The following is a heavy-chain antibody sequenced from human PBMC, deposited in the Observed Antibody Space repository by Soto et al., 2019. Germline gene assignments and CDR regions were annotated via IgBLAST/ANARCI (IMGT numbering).Heavy chain of an antibody. CDR3: ARDPWAADY. J-gene: IGHJ4*02. Sequence: EVQLVESGGGLVQPGGSLRLSCAASGFTVSTKYMSWVRQAPGKGLEWASVIYSGGSTFYADSVRGRFTISRDNSKNTVNLQMNSLRAEDTAVYYCARDPWAADYWGQGTLVTVSS. CDR2: IYSGGST. D-gene: IGHD3-16*01. V-gene: IGHV3-66*01. CDR1: GFTVSTKY.